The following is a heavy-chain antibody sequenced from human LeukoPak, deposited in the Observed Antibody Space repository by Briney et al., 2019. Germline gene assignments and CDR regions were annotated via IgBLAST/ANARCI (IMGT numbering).Heavy chain of an antibody. Sequence: SETLSLTCAVYGGSFSGYYWSWIRQPPGKGLEWIGEINHSGSTNYNPSLKSRVTISVDTSKNQFSLKLSSVTAADTAVYYCARRGSSGWYDAFDIWGQGTMVTVSS. J-gene: IGHJ3*02. CDR1: GGSFSGYY. CDR2: INHSGST. D-gene: IGHD6-19*01. V-gene: IGHV4-34*01. CDR3: ARRGSSGWYDAFDI.